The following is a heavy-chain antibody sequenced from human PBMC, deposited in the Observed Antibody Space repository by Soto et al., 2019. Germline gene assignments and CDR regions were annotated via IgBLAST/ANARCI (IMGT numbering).Heavy chain of an antibody. D-gene: IGHD3-22*01. CDR3: ARDLVGYYDSSGPGANSYFDY. V-gene: IGHV1-18*04. CDR1: GYTFTGCG. J-gene: IGHJ4*02. CDR2: LGAYNGNT. Sequence: AVKGSCNATGYTFTGCGSGGGRQAREDGVGGMDWLGAYNGNTNYAQKLQGRVTMPTETSTSTAYMELRSLRSDATAVYYCARDLVGYYDSSGPGANSYFDYWGQGTLVTVS.